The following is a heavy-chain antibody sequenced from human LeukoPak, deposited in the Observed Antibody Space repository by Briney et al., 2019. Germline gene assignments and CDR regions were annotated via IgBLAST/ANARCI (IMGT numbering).Heavy chain of an antibody. CDR2: INPGGGNT. CDR3: ARDQSLSRAFDI. CDR1: GYTFTNSY. Sequence: ASVKVSCKASGYTFTNSYIHWVRQAPGQGFQWMGLINPGGGNTNYAQNFQGRLTMTRDTSTTTVYMELSSLRSEDTAVYYCARDQSLSRAFDIWGQGTMVTVSS. V-gene: IGHV1-46*01. J-gene: IGHJ3*02.